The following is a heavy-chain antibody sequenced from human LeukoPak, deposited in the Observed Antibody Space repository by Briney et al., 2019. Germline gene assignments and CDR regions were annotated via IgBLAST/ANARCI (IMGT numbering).Heavy chain of an antibody. CDR1: GFTFSSYA. D-gene: IGHD3-22*01. V-gene: IGHV3-30*04. CDR3: AREGDSSGSPAFDI. CDR2: ISYDGSNK. Sequence: GGSLRLSCAASGFTFSSYAMHWVRQAPGKGLEWVAVISYDGSNKYYAGSVKGRFTISRDNSKNTLYLQMNSLRAEDTAVYYCAREGDSSGSPAFDIWGQGTMVTVSS. J-gene: IGHJ3*02.